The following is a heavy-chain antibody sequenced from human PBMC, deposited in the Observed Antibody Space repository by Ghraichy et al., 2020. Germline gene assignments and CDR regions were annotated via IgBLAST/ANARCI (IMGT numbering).Heavy chain of an antibody. J-gene: IGHJ5*02. Sequence: SQTLSLTCTVSGGSISSYYWSWIRQPPGKGLEWIGYIYYSGSTNYNPSLQSRVTISVDTSKNQFSLKLSSVTAADTAVYYCARGVTYYDILTGYLSGFDPWGQGTLVTVSS. CDR3: ARGVTYYDILTGYLSGFDP. CDR2: IYYSGST. CDR1: GGSISSYY. V-gene: IGHV4-59*01. D-gene: IGHD3-9*01.